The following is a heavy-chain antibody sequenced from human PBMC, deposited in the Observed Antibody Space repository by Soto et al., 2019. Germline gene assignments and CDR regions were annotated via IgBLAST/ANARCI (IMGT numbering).Heavy chain of an antibody. CDR2: IYYSGST. D-gene: IGHD3-10*01. CDR3: ARAGITMVREFDP. V-gene: IGHV4-31*03. J-gene: IGHJ5*02. CDR1: GGSISSGGYY. Sequence: SETLSLTCTVSGGSISSGGYYWSWIRQHPGKGLEWIGYIYYSGSTYYNPSLKSRVTISVDTSKNQFSLKLSSVTAADTAVYYCARAGITMVREFDPWGQGTLVTV.